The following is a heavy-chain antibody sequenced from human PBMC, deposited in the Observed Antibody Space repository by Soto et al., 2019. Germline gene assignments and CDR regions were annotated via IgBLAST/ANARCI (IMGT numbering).Heavy chain of an antibody. CDR1: GFSVSTHV. J-gene: IGHJ4*02. CDR2: LWYDGSRE. CDR3: ARVPRYDTWYFDY. D-gene: IGHD3-22*01. V-gene: IGHV3-33*01. Sequence: QVQLVESGGGVVQPGRSLRLSCTASGFSVSTHVIHWVRQAPGKGLEWVAVLWYDGSREYYAESVKGRFTISRDNSKNTMYLQMNSLRAEDTAVYYCARVPRYDTWYFDYWGQGTPATVSS.